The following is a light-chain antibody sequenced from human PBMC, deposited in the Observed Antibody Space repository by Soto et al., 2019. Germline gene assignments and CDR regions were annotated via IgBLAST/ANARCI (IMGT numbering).Light chain of an antibody. CDR1: SGYSTYA. J-gene: IGLJ3*02. Sequence: QPVLTQSPSASASLGASVKLTCTLSSGYSTYAIAWHQQQSEKGPRFLMKINYDGTHSKGDGFFDRFSGSSSGAERHLTISSRQSEDEADYYCQSLGTGIQVFGGGTKLTVL. CDR2: INYDGTH. CDR3: QSLGTGIQV. V-gene: IGLV4-69*01.